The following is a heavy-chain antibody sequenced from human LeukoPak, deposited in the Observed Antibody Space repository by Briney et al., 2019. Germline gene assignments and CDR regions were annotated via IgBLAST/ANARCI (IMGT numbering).Heavy chain of an antibody. CDR2: IYYSGST. V-gene: IGHV4-59*01. J-gene: IGHJ4*02. CDR1: GGSISSYY. CDR3: ARGVPGIAVAGTDRSDY. Sequence: SETLSLTCTVSGGSISSYYWSWIRQPPGKGLEWIGYIYYSGSTNYNPSLKSRVTISVDTSKNQFSLKLSSVAAADTAVYYCARGVPGIAVAGTDRSDYWGQGTLVTVSS. D-gene: IGHD6-19*01.